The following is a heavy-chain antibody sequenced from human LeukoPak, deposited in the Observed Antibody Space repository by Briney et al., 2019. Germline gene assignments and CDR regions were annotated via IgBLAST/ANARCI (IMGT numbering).Heavy chain of an antibody. CDR3: AREALHSSSWYGRSAFDI. CDR2: TYYRSKWYN. V-gene: IGHV6-1*01. D-gene: IGHD6-13*01. Sequence: SQTLSLTCAISGDSVSSNSAAWNWIRQSPSRGLEWLGRTYYRSKWYNDYAVSVKSRITINPDTSKNQFSLQLNSVSPEDTAVYYCAREALHSSSWYGRSAFDIWGQGTMVTVSS. J-gene: IGHJ3*02. CDR1: GDSVSSNSAA.